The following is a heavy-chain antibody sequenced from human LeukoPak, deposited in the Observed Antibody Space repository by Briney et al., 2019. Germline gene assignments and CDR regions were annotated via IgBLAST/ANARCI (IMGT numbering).Heavy chain of an antibody. CDR3: VRGWWGTDYGWTNWFDP. V-gene: IGHV1-46*01. Sequence: ASVKVSCKASGYTFTSYYMNWVRQAPGQGLEWMGKINPSEGSTDFAQNFQGRVTMTRDTSTSTVYMELSSLRSEDTAVYYCVRGWWGTDYGWTNWFDPWGQGTLVTVSS. CDR2: INPSEGST. J-gene: IGHJ5*02. CDR1: GYTFTSYY. D-gene: IGHD4-17*01.